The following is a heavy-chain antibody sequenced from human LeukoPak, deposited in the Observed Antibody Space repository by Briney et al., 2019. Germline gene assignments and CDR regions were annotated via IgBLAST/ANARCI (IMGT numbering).Heavy chain of an antibody. D-gene: IGHD2-2*01. CDR3: ARQGHSCSYATRATEFDD. Sequence: PSETLSLTCTVSVGSISSSSYYWGWIRQPPGKGLEWIGSICYCRSTHYTYYNPSLKSRVTISVDTFKNPFPLNLSSVTPPEPAVYYCARQGHSCSYATRATEFDDWGGGTLVGVCS. V-gene: IGHV4-39*01. J-gene: IGHJ4*02. CDR1: VGSISSSSYY. CDR2: ICYCRSTHYT.